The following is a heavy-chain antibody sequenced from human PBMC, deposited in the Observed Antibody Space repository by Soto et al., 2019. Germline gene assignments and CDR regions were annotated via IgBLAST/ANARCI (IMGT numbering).Heavy chain of an antibody. CDR2: INHSGST. J-gene: IGHJ4*02. CDR1: GGSFSGYY. V-gene: IGHV4-34*01. Sequence: TLSLTCAVYGGSFSGYYWSWIRQPPGKGLEWIGEINHSGSTNYNPSLKSRVTISVDTSKNQFSLKLSSVTAADTAVYYCAGSPVATIYGGYFDYWGQGTLVTVSS. D-gene: IGHD5-12*01. CDR3: AGSPVATIYGGYFDY.